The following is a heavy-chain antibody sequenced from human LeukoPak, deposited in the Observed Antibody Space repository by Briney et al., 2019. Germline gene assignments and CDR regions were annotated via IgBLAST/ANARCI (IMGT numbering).Heavy chain of an antibody. CDR3: ARDLSVDTAMEDAFDI. Sequence: SETLSLTCTASGGSISSYYWSWIRQPAGKGLEWIGRIYTSGSTNYNPSLKSRVTMSVDTSKNQFSLKLSSVTAADTAVYYCARDLSVDTAMEDAFDIWGQGTMVTVSS. CDR2: IYTSGST. CDR1: GGSISSYY. D-gene: IGHD5-18*01. V-gene: IGHV4-4*07. J-gene: IGHJ3*02.